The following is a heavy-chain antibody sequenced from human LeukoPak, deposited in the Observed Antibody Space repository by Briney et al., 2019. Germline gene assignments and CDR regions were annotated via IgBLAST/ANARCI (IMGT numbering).Heavy chain of an antibody. Sequence: GGSLRLSCAASGFTFSRYSMNWVRQAPGKGLEWVSSISSSSSFIYYSDSLKGRFTISRDNAKNSLYLQMNSLRAEDTAVYYCAKAESLTGYSSLDYWGQGTLVTVSS. V-gene: IGHV3-21*04. CDR3: AKAESLTGYSSLDY. D-gene: IGHD3-9*01. CDR1: GFTFSRYS. CDR2: ISSSSSFI. J-gene: IGHJ4*02.